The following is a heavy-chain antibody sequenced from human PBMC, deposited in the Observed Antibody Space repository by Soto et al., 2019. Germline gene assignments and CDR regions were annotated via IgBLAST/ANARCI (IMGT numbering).Heavy chain of an antibody. CDR2: ISLYSDGT. Sequence: QVQLVQSGGEVKRPGASVQVSCKTSGYTFYNYGITGVRQAPGQPLEWLGWISLYSDGTNYAQKFQGRVSMTTDTSTTTAYMELRSLRSDDTAVYYCARVVPGAEAWFGPWGQGTLVTVSS. J-gene: IGHJ5*02. V-gene: IGHV1-18*01. CDR1: GYTFYNYG. CDR3: ARVVPGAEAWFGP. D-gene: IGHD2-2*01.